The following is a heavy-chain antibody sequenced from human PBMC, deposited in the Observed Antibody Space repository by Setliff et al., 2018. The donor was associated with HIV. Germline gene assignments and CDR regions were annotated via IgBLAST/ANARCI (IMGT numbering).Heavy chain of an antibody. CDR1: GFTFSNYA. CDR3: AKDYLSSSTWYGGLGY. Sequence: GSLRLSCAASGFTFSNYAMTWVRQAPRTGLECVSAISGGGGITYYADSVKGRFTISRDNSKNTLYLQMNSLRVEDTALYYCAKDYLSSSTWYGGLGYWGLGTLVTVSS. CDR2: ISGGGGIT. J-gene: IGHJ4*02. D-gene: IGHD6-13*01. V-gene: IGHV3-23*01.